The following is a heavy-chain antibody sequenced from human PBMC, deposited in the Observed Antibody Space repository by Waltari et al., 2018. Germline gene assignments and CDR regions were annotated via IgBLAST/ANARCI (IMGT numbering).Heavy chain of an antibody. CDR1: GDNVSSNPTV. V-gene: IGHV6-1*01. CDR3: TRGGGALDY. J-gene: IGHJ4*02. CDR2: TYHRSKWYN. Sequence: QVQLQQSGPGLVKPSQTLSLTCAISGDNVSSNPTVWHSIRQSSSGGLEWLGRTYHRSKWYNEYAISVKSRITITPDTSKNQFSLQLNSLTPEDTAVYYCTRGGGALDYWGQGTLVTVSS. D-gene: IGHD3-16*01.